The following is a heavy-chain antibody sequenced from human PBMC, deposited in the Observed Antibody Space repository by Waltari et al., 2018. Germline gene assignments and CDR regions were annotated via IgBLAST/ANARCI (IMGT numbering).Heavy chain of an antibody. D-gene: IGHD5-12*01. CDR1: GYSISSGYY. J-gene: IGHJ4*02. V-gene: IGHV4-38-2*02. CDR2: IYHSGST. Sequence: QVQLQESGPGLVKPSATLSLTCAVPGYSISSGYYWGWIRQPPGKGLEWIGSIYHSGSTYYNPSLKSRVTISVDTSKNQFSLKLSSVTAADTAVYYCARDGEDGYNYVNYWGQGTLVTVSS. CDR3: ARDGEDGYNYVNY.